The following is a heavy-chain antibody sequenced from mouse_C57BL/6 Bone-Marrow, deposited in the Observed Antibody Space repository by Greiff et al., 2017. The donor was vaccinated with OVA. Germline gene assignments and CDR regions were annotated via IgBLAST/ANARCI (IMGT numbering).Heavy chain of an antibody. CDR1: GYTFTDYE. V-gene: IGHV1-15*01. Sequence: VKLMESGAELVRPGASVTLSCKASGYTFTDYEMHWVKQTPVHGLEWIGAIDPETGGTAYNQKFKGKAILTADKSSSTAYMELRSLTSEDSAVYYCTRFYDGYYLYYFDYWGQGTTLTVSS. D-gene: IGHD2-3*01. CDR3: TRFYDGYYLYYFDY. J-gene: IGHJ2*01. CDR2: IDPETGGT.